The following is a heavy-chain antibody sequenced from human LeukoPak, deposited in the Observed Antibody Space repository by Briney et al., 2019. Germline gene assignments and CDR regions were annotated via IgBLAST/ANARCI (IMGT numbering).Heavy chain of an antibody. J-gene: IGHJ4*02. V-gene: IGHV2-5*02. CDR3: AHRPNFQYYFDS. CDR2: IYWDDDE. D-gene: IGHD4/OR15-4a*01. Sequence: SGPTLVKPTQTLTLTCTFSGFSLTTRGVGVGWIRQPPGKALEWLALIYWDDDERYSLSLQSRLTIAKATSKNQVVLTMTNMDPVDTATYFCAHRPNFQYYFDSWGQGTLVTVSS. CDR1: GFSLTTRGVG.